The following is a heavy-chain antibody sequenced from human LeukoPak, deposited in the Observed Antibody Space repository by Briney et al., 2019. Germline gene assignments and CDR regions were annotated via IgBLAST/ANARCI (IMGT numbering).Heavy chain of an antibody. Sequence: GGFLRLSCAASGFTFSSYSMNWVRQAPGKGLEWVSSISSSSSYIYYADSVKGRFTISRDNAKNSLYLQMNSLRAEDTAVYYCARGPTWNDFWSGYYTVDYWGQGTLVTVSS. V-gene: IGHV3-21*01. CDR3: ARGPTWNDFWSGYYTVDY. CDR1: GFTFSSYS. D-gene: IGHD3-3*01. CDR2: ISSSSSYI. J-gene: IGHJ4*02.